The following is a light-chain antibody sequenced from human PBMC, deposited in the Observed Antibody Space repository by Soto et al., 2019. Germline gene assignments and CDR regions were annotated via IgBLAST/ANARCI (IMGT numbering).Light chain of an antibody. CDR3: SSYTSSIS. CDR1: SSDVGGYNY. V-gene: IGLV2-14*01. CDR2: DVN. J-gene: IGLJ2*01. Sequence: QSVLTQPASVSGSPGQSITISCTGTSSDVGGYNYVSWYQQHPGKAPKLMIYDVNTRPSGVSNRFSGSKSGNTASLTISGLQAEDEADYYSSSYTSSISFGGGTKLTVL.